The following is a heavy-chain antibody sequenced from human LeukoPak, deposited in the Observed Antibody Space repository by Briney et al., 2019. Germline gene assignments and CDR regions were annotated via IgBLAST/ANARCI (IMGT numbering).Heavy chain of an antibody. CDR2: IGASGGST. D-gene: IGHD2-21*02. J-gene: IGHJ3*02. Sequence: PGGSLRLSCAASGFTFSSYAMSWVRQAPGKGLEWVSAIGASGGSTYYADSVKGRFTISRDSSKNTLYLQTNSLRAEDTAVYYCAKSLRGDFDAFDIWGQGTMVTVSS. CDR3: AKSLRGDFDAFDI. CDR1: GFTFSSYA. V-gene: IGHV3-23*01.